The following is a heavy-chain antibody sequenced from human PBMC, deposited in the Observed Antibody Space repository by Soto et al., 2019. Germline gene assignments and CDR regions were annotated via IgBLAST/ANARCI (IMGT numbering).Heavy chain of an antibody. D-gene: IGHD6-13*01. CDR2: ISSSSSYI. J-gene: IGHJ6*02. CDR3: ARDTAAAGTYYYGMDV. CDR1: GFTFSSYS. Sequence: EVQLVESGGGLVKPGGSLRLSCAASGFTFSSYSMNWVRQAPGKGLEWVSSISSSSSYIYYADSVKGRFTISRDNAKNSLYLQMHSLRAEDTAVYYCARDTAAAGTYYYGMDVWGQGTTVTVSS. V-gene: IGHV3-21*01.